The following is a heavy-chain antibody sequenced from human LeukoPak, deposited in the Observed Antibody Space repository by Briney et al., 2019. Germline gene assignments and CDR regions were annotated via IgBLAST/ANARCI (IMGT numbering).Heavy chain of an antibody. CDR2: IIPILGIA. Sequence: ASVTVSCKASGGTFSSYAISWVRQAPGQGREWMGGIIPILGIANYAQKFEGRVTITADKSTSTAYMELSSLRSEDTAVYYCARDLPRVDLFSYYYYGMDVWGQGTTVTVSS. V-gene: IGHV1-69*10. CDR3: ARDLPRVDLFSYYYYGMDV. D-gene: IGHD3-3*01. J-gene: IGHJ6*02. CDR1: GGTFSSYA.